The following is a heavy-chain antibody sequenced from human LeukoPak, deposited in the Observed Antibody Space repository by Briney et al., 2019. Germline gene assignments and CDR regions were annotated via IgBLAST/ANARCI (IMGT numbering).Heavy chain of an antibody. CDR1: GGSISSYY. J-gene: IGHJ6*02. V-gene: IGHV4-4*07. CDR2: IYTSGST. Sequence: SETLSLTCTVSGGSISSYYWNWIRQPAGKGLEWIGRIYTSGSTNYNPSLKSRVTISVDTSKNQFSLKLSSVTAADTAVYYCARDHENYYYYGMDVWGQGTTVTVSS. CDR3: ARDHENYYYYGMDV.